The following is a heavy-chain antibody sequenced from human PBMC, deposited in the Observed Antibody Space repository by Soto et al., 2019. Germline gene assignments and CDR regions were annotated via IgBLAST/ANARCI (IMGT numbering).Heavy chain of an antibody. CDR3: ARVGFYYYYGMDV. CDR1: GGSISSSNW. J-gene: IGHJ6*02. CDR2: IYHSGST. Sequence: SETLSLTCAVSGGSISSSNWWSWVRQPPGKGLEWIGEIYHSGSTNYNPSLKSRVTISVDKSKNQFSLKLSSVTAADTAVYYCARVGFYYYYGMDVWGQGTTVTVSS. V-gene: IGHV4-4*02.